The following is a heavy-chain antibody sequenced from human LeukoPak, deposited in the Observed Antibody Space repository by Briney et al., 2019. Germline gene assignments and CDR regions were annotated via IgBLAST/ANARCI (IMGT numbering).Heavy chain of an antibody. J-gene: IGHJ4*02. D-gene: IGHD1-26*01. V-gene: IGHV1-18*01. CDR2: ISAYNGNT. CDR3: ARGSYESYSFDY. Sequence: GASVKVSCKASGYTFTSYEINWVRQATGQGLEWMGWISAYNGNTNYAQKLQGRVTMTTDTSTSTAYMELRGLRSDDTAVYYCARGSYESYSFDYWGQGTLVTVSS. CDR1: GYTFTSYE.